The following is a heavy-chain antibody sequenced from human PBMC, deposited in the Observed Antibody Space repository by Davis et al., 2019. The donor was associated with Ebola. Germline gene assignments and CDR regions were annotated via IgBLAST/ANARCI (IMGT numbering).Heavy chain of an antibody. CDR3: ARDTGYYYMDV. Sequence: PSETLSLTCTVSGGSISSGDYYWSWIRQPPGKGLEWIGYIYYSGSTYYNPSLKSRVTISGDTSKNQFSLKLSSVTAADTAVYYCARDTGYYYMDVWGKGTTVTVSS. J-gene: IGHJ6*03. CDR2: IYYSGST. V-gene: IGHV4-30-4*01. CDR1: GGSISSGDYY.